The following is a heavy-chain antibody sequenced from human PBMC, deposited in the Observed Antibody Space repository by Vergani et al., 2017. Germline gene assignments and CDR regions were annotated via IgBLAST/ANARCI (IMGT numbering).Heavy chain of an antibody. Sequence: EVQLVESGGGLVQPGGSLRLSCAASGFTVSSNYMSWVRQAPGKGLEWVSVIYSGGSTYYADSVKGRFTISRHNSKNTLYLQMNSLRAEDTAVYYCARAVGYSYGLSYYYDGMDVWGQGTTVTGSS. CDR3: ARAVGYSYGLSYYYDGMDV. V-gene: IGHV3-53*04. CDR1: GFTVSSNY. J-gene: IGHJ6*02. D-gene: IGHD5-18*01. CDR2: IYSGGST.